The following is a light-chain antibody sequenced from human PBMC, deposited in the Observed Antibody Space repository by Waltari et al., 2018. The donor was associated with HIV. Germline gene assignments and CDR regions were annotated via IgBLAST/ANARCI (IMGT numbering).Light chain of an antibody. J-gene: IGLJ1*01. V-gene: IGLV2-14*01. CDR3: SSYRSSSTLEV. CDR1: SSDVGGSNY. CDR2: EVS. Sequence: SALIQPASVSGSPGQSITISCTGTSSDVGGSNYVSWYHQHPGKAPNLMIYEVSNRPSGVSNRFSGSKSGNTASLTISGLQAEDEADYYCSSYRSSSTLEVFGTGTKVTVL.